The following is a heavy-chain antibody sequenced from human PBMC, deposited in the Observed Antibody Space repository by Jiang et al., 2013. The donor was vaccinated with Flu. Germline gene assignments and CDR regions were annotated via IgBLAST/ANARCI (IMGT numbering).Heavy chain of an antibody. J-gene: IGHJ4*01. D-gene: IGHD5-18*01. CDR2: INPRGGGT. CDR1: GYTFIFYY. Sequence: GAEVKKPGASVKVSCKASGYTFIFYYVHWVRQAPGQGLEWIGIINPRGGGTTYAQKFQGRVTIIADRSTSTAYMDLSSLRSEDTAVYYCARSSWGYSYGPFEYWGQEPWSPSPQ. CDR3: ARSSWGYSYGPFEY. V-gene: IGHV1-46*01.